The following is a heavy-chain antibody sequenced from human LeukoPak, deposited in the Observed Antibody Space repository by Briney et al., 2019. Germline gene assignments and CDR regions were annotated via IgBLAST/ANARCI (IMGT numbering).Heavy chain of an antibody. CDR2: ISGSSKII. CDR3: ARDYSSSGSFFGYYYGMDV. J-gene: IGHJ6*02. V-gene: IGHV3-48*02. D-gene: IGHD1-26*01. Sequence: GGSLRLSCAASGLTFSSYSMNWVRQAPGKGLEWISYISGSSKIIHWAESLKGRFTISRDNAKNSLYLQMSSLRDEDTAVYYCARDYSSSGSFFGYYYGMDVWGQGTTVTVSS. CDR1: GLTFSSYS.